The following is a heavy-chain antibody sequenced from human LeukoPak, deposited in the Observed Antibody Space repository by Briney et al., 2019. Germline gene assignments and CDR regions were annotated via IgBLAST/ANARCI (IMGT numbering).Heavy chain of an antibody. CDR1: GFTLRNYS. V-gene: IGHV3-21*06. CDR3: ARQGTLRGDALDI. D-gene: IGHD4-17*01. J-gene: IGHJ3*02. CDR2: ISGSTSFI. Sequence: PGGSLRLSCAASGFTLRNYSVDWVRQAPGKGLEWVSSISGSTSFINYADSVRGRFTISRDNAKNSVHLQMNSLRAEDTAVYYCARQGTLRGDALDIWGQGTMVTVSS.